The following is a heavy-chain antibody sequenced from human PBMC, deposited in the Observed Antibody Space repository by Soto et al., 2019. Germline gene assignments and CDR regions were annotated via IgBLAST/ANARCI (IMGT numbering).Heavy chain of an antibody. V-gene: IGHV1-24*01. D-gene: IGHD6-25*01. J-gene: IGHJ6*02. Sequence: ASVKVSCKVSGYTLTELSMHWVRQAPGKGLEWMGGFDPEDGETIYAQKFQGRVTMTEDTSTDTAYMELSSLRSEDTAVYYCATSIAARTHAMHVWGQWTTVTASS. CDR1: GYTLTELS. CDR2: FDPEDGET. CDR3: ATSIAARTHAMHV.